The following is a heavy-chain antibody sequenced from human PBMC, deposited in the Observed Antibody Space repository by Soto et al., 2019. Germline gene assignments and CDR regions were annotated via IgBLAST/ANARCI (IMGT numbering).Heavy chain of an antibody. J-gene: IGHJ5*02. CDR3: ARDSCDLNCSSTSCYCWFDP. Sequence: PGGSLRLSCAASGFTFSSYDMHWVRQATGKGLEWVSAIGTAGDTYYPGSVKGRFTISRENAKNSLYLQMNSLRAEDTAVYYCARDSCDLNCSSTSCYCWFDPWGQGTLVTVSS. V-gene: IGHV3-13*01. CDR2: IGTAGDT. CDR1: GFTFSSYD. D-gene: IGHD2-2*01.